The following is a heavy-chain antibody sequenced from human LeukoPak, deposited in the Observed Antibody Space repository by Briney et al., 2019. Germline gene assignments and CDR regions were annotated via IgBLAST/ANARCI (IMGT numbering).Heavy chain of an antibody. J-gene: IGHJ1*01. Sequence: ASVKVSCKVSGYTLTELSMHWVRQAPGKGREWMGRFYPEDGETYYAQKFQGRVTMTDDTATNTAYMELSSLRSEDSAVYYCATQQLVRFVLRFQHWRGGTLVSVSS. CDR1: GYTLTELS. CDR2: FYPEDGET. CDR3: ATQQLVRFVLRFQH. V-gene: IGHV1-24*01. D-gene: IGHD6-13*01.